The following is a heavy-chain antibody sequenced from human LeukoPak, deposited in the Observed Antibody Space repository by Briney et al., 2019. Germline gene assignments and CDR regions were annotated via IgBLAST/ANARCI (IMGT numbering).Heavy chain of an antibody. Sequence: SSETLSLTCTVPGGSFSSTSYYWAWIRQPPGKGLEWTGSISRTGSTYYNPSLKSRVTISVDTSKNQFSLRLSSVTAADTAVHYCARLTFYYDGSGYYFDYWGQGTLVTVSS. V-gene: IGHV4-39*01. J-gene: IGHJ4*02. CDR3: ARLTFYYDGSGYYFDY. D-gene: IGHD3-22*01. CDR1: GGSFSSTSYY. CDR2: ISRTGST.